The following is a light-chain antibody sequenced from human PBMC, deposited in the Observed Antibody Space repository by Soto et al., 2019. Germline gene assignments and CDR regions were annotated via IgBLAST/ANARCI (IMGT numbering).Light chain of an antibody. CDR2: GAS. CDR1: QSVTNNY. Sequence: EIVLTQSPGTLSSSPGGRATLSCRASQSVTNNYLAWYQQKRGQAPRLLVWGASIRAADLPDRFSGGGSETDFTLTISRLETEDFAVYYCHQYGSSPGTFGQGTKVDI. V-gene: IGKV3-20*01. CDR3: HQYGSSPGT. J-gene: IGKJ1*01.